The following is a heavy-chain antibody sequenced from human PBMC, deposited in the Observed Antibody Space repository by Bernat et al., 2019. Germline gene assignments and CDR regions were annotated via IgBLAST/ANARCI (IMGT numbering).Heavy chain of an antibody. V-gene: IGHV4-39*01. CDR1: GDSISRSSYY. CDR3: GRNWLPDY. Sequence: QLQLQESGPGLVKPSETLSLTCTVSGDSISRSSYYWGWIRQPPGKGLEWIGNIYYSGSTYYNTSFKSRVTISVDTSKNQFSLKLTSVTAADTAVYYCGRNWLPDYWGQGTLVTVSS. CDR2: IYYSGST. J-gene: IGHJ4*02. D-gene: IGHD5-12*01.